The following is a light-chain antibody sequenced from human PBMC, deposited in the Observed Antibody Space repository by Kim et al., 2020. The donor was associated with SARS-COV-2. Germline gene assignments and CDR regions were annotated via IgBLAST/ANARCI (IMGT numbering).Light chain of an antibody. Sequence: APGEKATLSCRAIQSVSSSLAWYQQKPGQAPRLLIYGASTRATGIPGRFSGSGSGTEFTLTISSLQSEDFAVYYCQHYNNWPPLTFGGGTKVDIK. CDR3: QHYNNWPPLT. V-gene: IGKV3-15*01. CDR2: GAS. CDR1: QSVSSS. J-gene: IGKJ4*01.